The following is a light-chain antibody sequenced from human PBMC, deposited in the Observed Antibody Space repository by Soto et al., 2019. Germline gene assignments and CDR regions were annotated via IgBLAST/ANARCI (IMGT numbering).Light chain of an antibody. Sequence: QSALIQPPSASGSPGQSVTISCTGTRRDIGGYDFVSWYQQHPGKAPKLMISEVSKRPSGVPDRFSGSKSGNTASLTISGLQTDDKADYYCCSFAGGTNLVFGTGTKVTVL. CDR3: CSFAGGTNLV. CDR1: RRDIGGYDF. J-gene: IGLJ1*01. CDR2: EVS. V-gene: IGLV2-8*01.